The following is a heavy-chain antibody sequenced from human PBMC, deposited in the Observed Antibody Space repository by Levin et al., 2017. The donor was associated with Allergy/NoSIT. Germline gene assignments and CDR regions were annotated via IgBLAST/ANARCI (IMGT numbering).Heavy chain of an antibody. J-gene: IGHJ6*03. V-gene: IGHV3-11*01. CDR2: ISSSGSTI. CDR1: GFTFSDYY. Sequence: GESLKISCAASGFTFSDYYMSWIRQAPGKGLECVSYISSSGSTIYYADSVKGRFTISRDNAKNSLYLQMNSLRAEDTAVYFCARVVAAYYYYMDVWGKGATVTVSS. D-gene: IGHD5-12*01. CDR3: ARVVAAYYYYMDV.